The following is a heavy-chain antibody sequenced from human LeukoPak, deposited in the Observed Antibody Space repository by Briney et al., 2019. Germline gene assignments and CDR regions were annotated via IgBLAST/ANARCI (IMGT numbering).Heavy chain of an antibody. CDR1: RGSFSGYF. D-gene: IGHD6-13*01. CDR3: ARGVVAGAGRTFDF. CDR2: IYNRGST. Sequence: SETLSLTCVRYRGSFSGYFWSWIRPPPGKGVEWIGYIYNRGSTSYNPSLKSRVTISLDTSQNQFSLKLSSLTAADTAVNYCARGVVAGAGRTFDFWGQGTLVTVSS. V-gene: IGHV4-59*01. J-gene: IGHJ4*02.